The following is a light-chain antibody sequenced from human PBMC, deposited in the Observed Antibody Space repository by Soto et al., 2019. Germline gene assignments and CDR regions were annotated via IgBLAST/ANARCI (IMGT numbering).Light chain of an antibody. CDR2: WAS. J-gene: IGKJ3*01. V-gene: IGKV4-1*01. CDR1: QSVLYSSNSKNY. CDR3: QQYYSIPLT. Sequence: DIVMTQSPDSLAVSLGERATINCKTSQSVLYSSNSKNYLARYQQRPGQPPKLLISWASTRESGVPDRFSGSGSGTDFTLTISSLQAEDVAVYYCQQYYSIPLTFGPGTKVDIK.